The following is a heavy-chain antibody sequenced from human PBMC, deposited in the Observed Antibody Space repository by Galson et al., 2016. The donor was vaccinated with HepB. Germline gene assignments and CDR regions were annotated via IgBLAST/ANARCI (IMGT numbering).Heavy chain of an antibody. CDR1: GFTFKTYA. J-gene: IGHJ4*02. CDR2: IWHVGSKK. V-gene: IGHV3-33*01. D-gene: IGHD6-19*01. CDR3: ARGDPWYSSGWGPDY. Sequence: SLRLSCAASGFTFKTYAMHWVRQAPGKGLDWVAVIWHVGSKKYFADSTKGRFTVSRDNSKNTLYLQMNSLSVEDTAVYYCARGDPWYSSGWGPDYWGQGTLVAVSS.